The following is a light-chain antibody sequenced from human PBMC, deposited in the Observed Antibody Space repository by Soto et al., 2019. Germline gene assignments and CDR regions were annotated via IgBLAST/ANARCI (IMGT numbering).Light chain of an antibody. J-gene: IGLJ1*01. V-gene: IGLV3-1*01. Sequence: SYELTQPPSVSVSPGQTASITCSGDKLGDKYACWYQQKPGQSPVLVIYQDSKRPSGIPERFSGSNSGNTATLTISGTQAMDEAHYYCQAWDSSTEVFGTGTKLTVL. CDR2: QDS. CDR1: KLGDKY. CDR3: QAWDSSTEV.